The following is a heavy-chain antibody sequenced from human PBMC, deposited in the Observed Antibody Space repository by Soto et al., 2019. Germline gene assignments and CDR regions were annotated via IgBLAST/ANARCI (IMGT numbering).Heavy chain of an antibody. CDR3: AKMLYNYGYYFDY. CDR2: ISGSGGTT. CDR1: GFTFSSYA. Sequence: PVGSLRLSCAASGFTFSSYALSWVRQAPGKGLEWVSTISGSGGTTYYADSVKGRFTISRDNFKNTLYLQMSSLRVEDTAVYYCAKMLYNYGYYFDYWGQGTLVTVSS. J-gene: IGHJ4*02. D-gene: IGHD5-18*01. V-gene: IGHV3-23*01.